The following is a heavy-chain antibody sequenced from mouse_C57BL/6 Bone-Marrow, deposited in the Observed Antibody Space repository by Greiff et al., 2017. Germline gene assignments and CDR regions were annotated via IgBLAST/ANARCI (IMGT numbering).Heavy chain of an antibody. D-gene: IGHD1-1*01. CDR3: ARCPFYYGSSYNPFDY. V-gene: IGHV1-69*01. CDR2: IDPSDSYT. Sequence: QVQLQQPGAELVMPGASVKLSCKASGYTFTSYWMHWVKQRPGQGLEWIGEIDPSDSYTNYNQKFKGKSTLTVDKSSSTAYMQLSSLTSEDSAVYYCARCPFYYGSSYNPFDYWGQGTTLTVSS. CDR1: GYTFTSYW. J-gene: IGHJ2*01.